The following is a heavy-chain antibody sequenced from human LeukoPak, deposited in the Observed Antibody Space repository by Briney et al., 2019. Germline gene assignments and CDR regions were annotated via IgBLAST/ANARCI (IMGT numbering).Heavy chain of an antibody. J-gene: IGHJ4*02. CDR3: ARDRSYDSSGYLTG. V-gene: IGHV3-21*01. D-gene: IGHD3-22*01. CDR1: GFTFSSYS. CDR2: ISSGSSYI. Sequence: GGSLRLSCAASGFTFSSYSMNWVRQAPGKGLEWVSSISSGSSYIYYADSVKGRFTISRDNAKNSLYLQMNSLRAEDTAVYYCARDRSYDSSGYLTGWGQGTLVTVSS.